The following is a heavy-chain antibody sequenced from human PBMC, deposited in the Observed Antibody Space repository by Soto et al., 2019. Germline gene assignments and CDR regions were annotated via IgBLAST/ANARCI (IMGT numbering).Heavy chain of an antibody. CDR3: ARVFYSGYDYRYYGMDV. CDR2: TYYRSKWYN. J-gene: IGHJ6*02. Sequence: SQSLSLTCAISGDRVSSNSASWNWIRQSPSRGLEWLGRTYYRSKWYNDYAVSVKSRITINPDTSKNQFSLQLNSVTPEDTAVYYCARVFYSGYDYRYYGMDVWGQGTTVTVSS. D-gene: IGHD5-12*01. V-gene: IGHV6-1*01. CDR1: GDRVSSNSAS.